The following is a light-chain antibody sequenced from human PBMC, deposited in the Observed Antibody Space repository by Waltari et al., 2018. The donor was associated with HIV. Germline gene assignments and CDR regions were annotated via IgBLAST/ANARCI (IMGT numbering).Light chain of an antibody. CDR2: YDD. J-gene: IGLJ2*01. CDR1: SSNIGNNA. CDR3: AACDDSLNGVV. V-gene: IGLV1-36*01. Sequence: QSVLTQPPSVSEAPRQRVTISCSGSSSNIGNNAVNWYQQLPGKPPKLLIYYDDLLASGVSDRFSGSKSGTSASLAISGLQSEDESDYYCAACDDSLNGVVFGGGTKLTVL.